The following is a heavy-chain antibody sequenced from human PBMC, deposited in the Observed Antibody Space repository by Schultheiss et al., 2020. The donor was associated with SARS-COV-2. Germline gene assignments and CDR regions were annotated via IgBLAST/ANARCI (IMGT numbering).Heavy chain of an antibody. CDR1: GGSISSYY. CDR2: IYHSGST. Sequence: SQTLSLTCTVSGGSISSYYWSWIRQPPGKGLEWIGYIYHSGSTNSNPSLNGRAIISVDTSKNKLSLRLTSVTAADSAVYFCARESGIAAAGHLDYWGQGSLVTVSS. V-gene: IGHV4-59*01. CDR3: ARESGIAAAGHLDY. D-gene: IGHD6-13*01. J-gene: IGHJ4*02.